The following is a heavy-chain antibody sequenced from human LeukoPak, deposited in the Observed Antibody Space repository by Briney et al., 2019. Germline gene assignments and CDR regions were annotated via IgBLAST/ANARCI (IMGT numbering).Heavy chain of an antibody. Sequence: GGSLRLSCAASGFTFSSYGMHWVRQAPGKGLEWVAVISYDGSNKYYADPVKGRFTISRDNSKNTLYLQMNSLRAEDTAVYYCAKDHRWLQRLDYWGQGTLVTVSS. CDR1: GFTFSSYG. CDR2: ISYDGSNK. J-gene: IGHJ4*02. CDR3: AKDHRWLQRLDY. V-gene: IGHV3-30*18. D-gene: IGHD5-24*01.